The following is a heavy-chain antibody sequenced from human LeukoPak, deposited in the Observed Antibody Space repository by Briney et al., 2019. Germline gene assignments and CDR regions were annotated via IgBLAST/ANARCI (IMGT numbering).Heavy chain of an antibody. D-gene: IGHD6-6*01. V-gene: IGHV3-9*01. CDR1: GFTFYEYT. CDR2: MSWKSGAI. CDR3: ARLFDYSSSCVDY. J-gene: IGHJ4*02. Sequence: GGSLRLSCAASGFTFYEYTTHCGREGPRRGLGRGSGMSWKSGAIAYADSAKGRFTISTDNPKTSLYLQMNSLRAEDTAVYYCARLFDYSSSCVDYWGQGTLVTVSS.